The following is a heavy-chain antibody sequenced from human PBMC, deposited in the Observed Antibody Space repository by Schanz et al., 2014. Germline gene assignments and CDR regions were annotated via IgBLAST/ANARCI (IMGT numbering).Heavy chain of an antibody. V-gene: IGHV3-23*04. CDR3: ARDHTTESYYSAGPPIDY. Sequence: EVQLVESGGGLVQPGGSLRLSCAASGFTFSNYWMHWVRQAPGKGLVWVSAISASGGTTYYADSVKGRFTISRDNSKNTLYLQMNSLRAEDTAVYYCARDHTTESYYSAGPPIDYWGQGTLLTVSS. CDR2: ISASGGTT. J-gene: IGHJ4*02. CDR1: GFTFSNYW. D-gene: IGHD1-26*01.